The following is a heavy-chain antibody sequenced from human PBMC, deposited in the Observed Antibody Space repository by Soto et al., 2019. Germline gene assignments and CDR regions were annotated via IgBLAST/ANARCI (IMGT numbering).Heavy chain of an antibody. V-gene: IGHV4-59*01. CDR2: IYYSGST. CDR3: ARVLDCSGGSCFGGFDP. D-gene: IGHD2-15*01. CDR1: GGSISSYY. Sequence: SETLSLTCTVSGGSISSYYWSWIRQPPGKGLEWIGYIYYSGSTNYNPSLKSRVTISVDTSKNQFSLKLSSVTAADTAVYYCARVLDCSGGSCFGGFDPWGQGTLVTVSS. J-gene: IGHJ5*02.